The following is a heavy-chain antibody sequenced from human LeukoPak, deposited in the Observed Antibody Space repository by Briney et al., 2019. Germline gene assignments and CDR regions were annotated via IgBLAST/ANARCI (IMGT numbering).Heavy chain of an antibody. J-gene: IGHJ2*01. CDR2: INPNSGGT. Sequence: VSVKVSCKASGYSFTGYYIHWVRQAPGQGLEWMGWINPNSGGTKYAQKFQGRVTMTRDTSISTAYMELSRLTSDDTAVFYCARVLRDWYFDLWGRGTLVTVSS. CDR3: ARVLRDWYFDL. V-gene: IGHV1-2*02. CDR1: GYSFTGYY.